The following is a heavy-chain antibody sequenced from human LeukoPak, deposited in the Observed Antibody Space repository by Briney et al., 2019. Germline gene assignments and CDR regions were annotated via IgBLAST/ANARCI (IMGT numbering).Heavy chain of an antibody. CDR1: GGSFSGYY. J-gene: IGHJ4*02. D-gene: IGHD2-15*01. V-gene: IGHV4-34*01. Sequence: SETLSLTCAVYGGSFSGYYWSWIRQPPGKGLEWIGEINHSGSTNYNPSLKSRVTISVDTSKNQFSLKLSSVTSADTAVYYCARDGYVAASDYWGQGTLVTVSS. CDR2: INHSGST. CDR3: ARDGYVAASDY.